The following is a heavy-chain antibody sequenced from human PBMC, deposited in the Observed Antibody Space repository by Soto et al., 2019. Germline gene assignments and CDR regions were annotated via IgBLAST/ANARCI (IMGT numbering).Heavy chain of an antibody. CDR3: ARQPLLGVAGLDY. D-gene: IGHD6-19*01. J-gene: IGHJ4*02. V-gene: IGHV4-39*01. CDR1: GGSISSSSYY. CDR2: IYYSGST. Sequence: SETLSLTCTVSGGSISSSSYYWGWIRQPPGKGLEWIGSIYYSGSTYYNPSLKSRVTISVDTSKNQFSLKLSSVTAADTAVYYCARQPLLGVAGLDYWGQGTLVTVSS.